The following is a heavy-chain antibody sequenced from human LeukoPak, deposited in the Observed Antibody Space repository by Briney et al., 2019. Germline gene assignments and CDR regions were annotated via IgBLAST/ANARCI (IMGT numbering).Heavy chain of an antibody. Sequence: SETLSLTCAVYGGSFSGYYWNWIRQPPGKGLEWIGEINHTGSTNYNPSLKSRVTISVDTSKNQFSLKLSSVTAADTAVYYCATYYYGSGSPDYYYYMDVWGKGTTVTVSS. V-gene: IGHV4-34*01. D-gene: IGHD3-10*01. CDR3: ATYYYGSGSPDYYYYMDV. CDR1: GGSFSGYY. J-gene: IGHJ6*03. CDR2: INHTGST.